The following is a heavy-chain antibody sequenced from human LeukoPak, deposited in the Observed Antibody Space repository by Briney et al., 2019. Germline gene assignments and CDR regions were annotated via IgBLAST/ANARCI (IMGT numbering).Heavy chain of an antibody. CDR2: ISSSSSYI. Sequence: GGSLRLSCAASRFTFSSYSMNWVRQAPGKGLEWVSSISSSSSYIYYADSVKGRFTISRDNAKNSLYLQMNSLRAEDTAVYYCARRLAYCGGDCYSPHYYGMDVWGQGTTVTVSS. J-gene: IGHJ6*02. D-gene: IGHD2-21*02. CDR1: RFTFSSYS. CDR3: ARRLAYCGGDCYSPHYYGMDV. V-gene: IGHV3-21*01.